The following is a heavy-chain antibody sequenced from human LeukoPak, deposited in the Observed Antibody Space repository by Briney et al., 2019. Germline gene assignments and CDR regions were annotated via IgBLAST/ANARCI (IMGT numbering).Heavy chain of an antibody. V-gene: IGHV3-23*01. CDR2: ISGSGGST. D-gene: IGHD3-3*01. J-gene: IGHJ6*02. CDR3: AKLHYDFWSGYYPDYYYYYGMDV. CDR1: GFTFSSYA. Sequence: GGSLRLSCAASGFTFSSYAMSWVRQAPGKGLEWVSAISGSGGSTYYADSVKGRFTISRDNSKNTLYLQMNSLRAEDTAVYYCAKLHYDFWSGYYPDYYYYYGMDVWGQGTTVTVPS.